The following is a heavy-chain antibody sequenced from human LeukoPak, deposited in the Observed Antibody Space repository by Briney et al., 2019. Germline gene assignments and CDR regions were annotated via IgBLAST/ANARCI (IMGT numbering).Heavy chain of an antibody. J-gene: IGHJ4*02. CDR2: ISSSSSYI. CDR1: GFTFSSYS. CDR3: ARDHRSSGSYDY. Sequence: GGSLRLSCAASGFTFSSYSMNWVRQAPGKGLEWVSSISSSSSYIYYADSVKGRFTISRDNAKNSLYLQMNSLRAEDTAVYYRARDHRSSGSYDYWGQGTLVTVSS. D-gene: IGHD1-26*01. V-gene: IGHV3-21*01.